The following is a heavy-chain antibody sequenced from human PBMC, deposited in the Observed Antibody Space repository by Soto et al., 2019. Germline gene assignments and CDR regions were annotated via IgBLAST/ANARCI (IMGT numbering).Heavy chain of an antibody. Sequence: QVQLQESGPGLVKPSQTLSLTCTVSGGSLSSGGYYWSWIRQHPGKVLEWIGYIYYSGSTFYNPSLKSRVTISVDTSKNQFSLKLSSLTAADTAVYYCARVSCISTSCYAYYYSGMDVWGQGTTVTVSS. V-gene: IGHV4-31*03. CDR1: GGSLSSGGYY. J-gene: IGHJ6*02. CDR2: IYYSGST. D-gene: IGHD2-2*01. CDR3: ARVSCISTSCYAYYYSGMDV.